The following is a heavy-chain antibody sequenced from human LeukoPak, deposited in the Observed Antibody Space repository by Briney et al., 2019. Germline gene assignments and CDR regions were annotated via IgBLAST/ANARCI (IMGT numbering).Heavy chain of an antibody. CDR2: INPNSGGT. J-gene: IGHJ4*02. V-gene: IGHV1-2*02. CDR1: GYTFTGYY. CDR3: LGLSGY. D-gene: IGHD2/OR15-2a*01. Sequence: GASVKVSCKASGYTFTGYYMHWVRQAPGQGLERMGWINPNSGGTNYAQKFQGRVTMTRDTSIRTAYMEVSGLRYDDTAVYYCLGLSGYCGQGTLVTVSS.